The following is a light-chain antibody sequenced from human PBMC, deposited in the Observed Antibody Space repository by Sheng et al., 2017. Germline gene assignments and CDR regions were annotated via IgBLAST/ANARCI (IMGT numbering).Light chain of an antibody. Sequence: DIQMTQSPSSLSASLGDRVIITCQASQDIINYLNWYQQKPGKAPKLLIYDASNLEAGVPSRSVEVDXGQILLSPISGLQPDDIATYYCQNYNYLPVTFGGGTKVEIK. V-gene: IGKV1-33*01. CDR3: QNYNYLPVT. CDR1: QDIINY. J-gene: IGKJ4*01. CDR2: DAS.